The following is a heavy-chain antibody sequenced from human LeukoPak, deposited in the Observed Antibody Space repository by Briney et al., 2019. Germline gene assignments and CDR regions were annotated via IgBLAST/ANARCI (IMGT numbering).Heavy chain of an antibody. V-gene: IGHV1-24*01. J-gene: IGHJ6*02. CDR3: ATLQLDDYGDHWYYYGMDV. CDR2: FDPEDGET. CDR1: GYTLTELS. Sequence: ASVKVSCKVSGYTLTELSMHWVRQAPGKGLEWMGGFDPEDGETIYAQKFQGRVTMTDDTSTDTAYMELNSLRSEDTAVYYCATLQLDDYGDHWYYYGMDVWGQGTTVTVSS. D-gene: IGHD4-17*01.